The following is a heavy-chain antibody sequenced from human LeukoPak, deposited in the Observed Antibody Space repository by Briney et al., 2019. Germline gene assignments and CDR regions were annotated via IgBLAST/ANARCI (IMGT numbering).Heavy chain of an antibody. CDR2: IYSGGST. CDR1: GFTVSSNY. Sequence: GGSLRLSCAASGFTVSSNYMSWVRQAPGKGLEWVSIIYSGGSTHYADSVKGRFTISRDNSKNTLYVQMNSLRAEGTAVYYCAKDADIVVSSYFDYWGQGTLVTVSS. D-gene: IGHD2-2*01. CDR3: AKDADIVVSSYFDY. J-gene: IGHJ4*02. V-gene: IGHV3-66*02.